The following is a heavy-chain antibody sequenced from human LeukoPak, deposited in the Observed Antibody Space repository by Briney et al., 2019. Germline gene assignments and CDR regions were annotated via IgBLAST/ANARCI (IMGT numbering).Heavy chain of an antibody. CDR1: GFTFSSYA. D-gene: IGHD3-22*01. J-gene: IGHJ3*02. V-gene: IGHV3-23*01. CDR2: ISGSGSST. Sequence: PGGSLRLSCAASGFTFSSYAMNWVRQAPGKGLEWVSTISGSGSSTYYADSVKGRFTISRDNSKNTLYLQMNSLRAEDTAVYHCAKGRYYYYNSDAFEIWGQGTMVTVSS. CDR3: AKGRYYYYNSDAFEI.